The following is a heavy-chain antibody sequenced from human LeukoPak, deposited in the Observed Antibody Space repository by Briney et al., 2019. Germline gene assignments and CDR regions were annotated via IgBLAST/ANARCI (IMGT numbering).Heavy chain of an antibody. CDR1: GFTVSRNY. CDR2: IYSGGNT. V-gene: IGHV3-66*04. J-gene: IGHJ4*02. Sequence: GGSLRLSCAASGFTVSRNYMSWVRQAPGKGLECVSVIYSGGNTYYTDSVKGRFTISRDNSKNTLYLQMNSLRAEDTAVYYCVRHGYHKFEYWGQGTLVTVSS. CDR3: VRHGYHKFEY. D-gene: IGHD3-16*02.